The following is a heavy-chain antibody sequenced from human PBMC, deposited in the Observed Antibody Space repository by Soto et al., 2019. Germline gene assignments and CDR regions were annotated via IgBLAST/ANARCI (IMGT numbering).Heavy chain of an antibody. V-gene: IGHV3-72*01. CDR3: ARSIPGTTSFDY. Sequence: EVHLVESGGTLVQPGGSLRLSCAGSGFTFSDYYIDWVRQAPGKGLEWVGRSRDKGNSYSTDYAASVKGRFTVSRDASKNSLYLQMTSLKADDTALYYCARSIPGTTSFDYCGQGTLVTVSS. CDR1: GFTFSDYY. D-gene: IGHD1-7*01. J-gene: IGHJ4*02. CDR2: SRDKGNSYST.